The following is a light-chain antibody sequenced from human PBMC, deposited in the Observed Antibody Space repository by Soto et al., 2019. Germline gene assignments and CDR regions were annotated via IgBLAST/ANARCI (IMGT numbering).Light chain of an antibody. CDR2: EDD. V-gene: IGLV6-57*04. CDR3: QSYDSTNVV. J-gene: IGLJ3*02. CDR1: GGSIASYY. Sequence: NFMLTQPLSVSDSPGKTVTISCTRSGGSIASYYVRWFQQRPGSAPTTVIYEDDQRPSGVPDRFSGSIDSSSNSASLTISGLKTEDEADYYCQSYDSTNVVFGGGTKLTVL.